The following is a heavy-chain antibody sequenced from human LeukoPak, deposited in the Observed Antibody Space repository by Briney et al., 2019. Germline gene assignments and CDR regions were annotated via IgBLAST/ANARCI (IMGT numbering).Heavy chain of an antibody. CDR3: ARGGYSGSYYSVS. D-gene: IGHD3-22*01. V-gene: IGHV3-74*01. Sequence: PGGSLRLSCAASGFTFTDYWMHWVRQVPGKGLVWLSRISKEGDNAVYADFAKGRFTMSRDNAKKTVYLQLTTLRPDDTALYYCARGGYSGSYYSVSWAQGTLVTVSS. J-gene: IGHJ4*02. CDR2: ISKEGDNA. CDR1: GFTFTDYW.